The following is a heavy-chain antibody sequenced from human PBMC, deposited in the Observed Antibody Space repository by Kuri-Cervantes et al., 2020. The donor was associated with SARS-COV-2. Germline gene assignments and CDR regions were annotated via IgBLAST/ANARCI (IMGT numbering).Heavy chain of an antibody. V-gene: IGHV4-39*01. CDR1: GGSVSSGSYY. CDR2: IYYSGST. CDR3: ARHIAAAGQHYYYYYYMEV. J-gene: IGHJ6*03. Sequence: SETLSLTCTVSGGSVSSGSYYWSWIRQPPGKGLEWIGYIYYSGSTYYNPSLKSRVTISVDTSKNQFSLKLSSVTAADTAVYYCARHIAAAGQHYYYYYYMEVWGQGTTVTVSS. D-gene: IGHD6-13*01.